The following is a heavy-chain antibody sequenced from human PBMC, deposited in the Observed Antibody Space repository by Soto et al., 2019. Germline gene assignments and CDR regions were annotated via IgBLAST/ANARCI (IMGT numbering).Heavy chain of an antibody. V-gene: IGHV5-51*01. CDR3: ARHTSYSGSYTFDY. D-gene: IGHD1-26*01. J-gene: IGHJ4*02. CDR2: IYPGDSHT. Sequence: GSLKISCQGSGYSFTTYWIGWVRQMPGKGLEWMGIIYPGDSHTRYSPSFQGQVTISADKSISTAYLQWSSLKASDTAMYYCARHTSYSGSYTFDYWGQGTLVTVSS. CDR1: GYSFTTYW.